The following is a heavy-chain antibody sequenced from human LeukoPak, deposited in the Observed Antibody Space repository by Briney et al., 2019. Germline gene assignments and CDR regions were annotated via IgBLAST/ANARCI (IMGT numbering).Heavy chain of an antibody. V-gene: IGHV3-74*01. J-gene: IGHJ4*02. CDR3: VRDAYNILTASYFDY. CDR2: INSDGSTT. Sequence: GGSLRLSCAASGFTFRSYWMHWVRQAPGKGLLWVSRINSDGSTTSYADPVKGRFTISRDNAKNTLYLQMDSLRAEDTAVYYCVRDAYNILTASYFDYWGQGTLVTVSS. CDR1: GFTFRSYW. D-gene: IGHD3-9*01.